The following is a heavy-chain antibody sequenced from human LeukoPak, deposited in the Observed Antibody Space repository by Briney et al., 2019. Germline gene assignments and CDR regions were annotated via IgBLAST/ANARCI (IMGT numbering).Heavy chain of an antibody. V-gene: IGHV3-11*05. D-gene: IGHD6-19*01. CDR3: ARVTGWYFDY. Sequence: PGGSLRLSCAASGFXFSDYYISWIRQAPGKGLEWVSYISSSSSYTNYADSVKGRFTISRDSAKNSLYLQMNSLRAEDTAVYYCARVTGWYFDYWGQGTLVTVSS. CDR1: GFXFSDYY. CDR2: ISSSSSYT. J-gene: IGHJ4*02.